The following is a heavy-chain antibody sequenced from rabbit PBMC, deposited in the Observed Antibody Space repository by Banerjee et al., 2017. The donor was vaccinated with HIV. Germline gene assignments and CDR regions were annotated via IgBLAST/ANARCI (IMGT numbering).Heavy chain of an antibody. CDR3: ARDRDTGSVYYFDL. J-gene: IGHJ6*01. D-gene: IGHD8-1*01. V-gene: IGHV1S45*01. CDR1: GFSFSSSYY. Sequence: QEQLEESGGDLVKPGASLTLTCTASGFSFSSSYYMCWVRQAPGRGLEWIACIETTGSSTYTYYANWAKGRFTISKTSSTTMTLQMTSLAAADTATYFCARDRDTGSVYYFDLWGPGTLVTVS. CDR2: IETTGSSTYT.